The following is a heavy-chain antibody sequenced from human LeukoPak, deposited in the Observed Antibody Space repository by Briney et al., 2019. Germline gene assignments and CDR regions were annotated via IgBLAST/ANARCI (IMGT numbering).Heavy chain of an antibody. D-gene: IGHD6-13*01. CDR1: GGSISSSLYH. J-gene: IGHJ4*02. CDR2: IHYSGST. Sequence: PSETLSLTCTVSGGSISSSLYHWGWIRQSPGKNLEWIGYIHYSGSTHYNPSLKSRVTISVDTSKNQFSLRLSSVTAADTAVYYCARVTGYVMEDYFDYWGQGTLVTVSS. CDR3: ARVTGYVMEDYFDY. V-gene: IGHV4-61*05.